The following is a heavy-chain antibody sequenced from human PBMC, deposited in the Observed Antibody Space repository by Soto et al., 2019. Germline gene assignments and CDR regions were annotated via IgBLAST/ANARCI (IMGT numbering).Heavy chain of an antibody. J-gene: IGHJ4*02. CDR2: INHSGST. D-gene: IGHD6-19*01. Sequence: TLSLTCAVYGGSFSGYYWSWIRQPPGKGLEWIGEINHSGSTNYNPSLKSRVTISVDTSKNQFSLKLSSVTAADTAVYYCARDTTLLSSAVLYDYWGQGTLVTVSS. CDR3: ARDTTLLSSAVLYDY. V-gene: IGHV4-34*01. CDR1: GGSFSGYY.